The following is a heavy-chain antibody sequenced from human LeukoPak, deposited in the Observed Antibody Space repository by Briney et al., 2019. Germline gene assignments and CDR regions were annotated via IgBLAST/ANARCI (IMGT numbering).Heavy chain of an antibody. CDR1: GFTFSSYS. J-gene: IGHJ4*02. D-gene: IGHD1-26*01. Sequence: GGSLRLSCAASGFTFSSYSMNWVRQAPGKGLEWVSYISSSSSTIYYADSVKGRFTISRDNAKNSLYLQMNSLRAEDTAVYYCARDQTDWQWELLMDYWGLGTLVTVSS. CDR3: ARDQTDWQWELLMDY. CDR2: ISSSSSTI. V-gene: IGHV3-48*04.